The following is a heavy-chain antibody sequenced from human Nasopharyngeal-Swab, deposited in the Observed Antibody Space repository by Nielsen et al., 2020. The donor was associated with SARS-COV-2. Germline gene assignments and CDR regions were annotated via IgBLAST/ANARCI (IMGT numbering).Heavy chain of an antibody. CDR2: ISYDGSNK. CDR3: AKDSGTWFGELLSGCMDV. Sequence: GGSLRLSCAAPGFTFSSYGMHWVRQAPGKGLEWVAVISYDGSNKYYADSVKGRFTISRDNSKNTLYLQMNSLRAEDTAVYYCAKDSGTWFGELLSGCMDVWGQGTTVTVSS. J-gene: IGHJ6*02. CDR1: GFTFSSYG. D-gene: IGHD3-10*01. V-gene: IGHV3-30*18.